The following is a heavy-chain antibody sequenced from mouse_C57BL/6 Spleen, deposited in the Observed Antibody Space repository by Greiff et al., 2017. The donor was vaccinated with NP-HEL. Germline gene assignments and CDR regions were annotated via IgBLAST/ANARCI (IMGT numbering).Heavy chain of an antibody. V-gene: IGHV1-76*01. CDR2: IYPGSGNT. Sequence: QVQLQQSGPELVKPGASVKISCKASGYAFSSSWMNWVKQRPGQGLEWIARIYPGSGNTYYNEKFKGKATLTAEKSSSTAYMQLSSLTSEDSAVYFCARHGSSYGWFAYWGQGTLVTVSA. CDR3: ARHGSSYGWFAY. CDR1: GYAFSSSW. J-gene: IGHJ3*01. D-gene: IGHD1-1*01.